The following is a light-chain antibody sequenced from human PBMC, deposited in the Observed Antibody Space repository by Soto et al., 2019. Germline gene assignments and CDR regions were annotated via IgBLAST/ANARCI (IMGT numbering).Light chain of an antibody. J-gene: IGKJ2*01. CDR3: QQYNTYLYT. Sequence: DIQMTQSPSPLSASVGARVTITCRASQSITSWVAWYQQTPGKAPKLLIYDASTLESGVPSRFSGSGSGTEFSLTISSLQPDDFATYYCQQYNTYLYTFGQGTKLEIK. V-gene: IGKV1-5*01. CDR1: QSITSW. CDR2: DAS.